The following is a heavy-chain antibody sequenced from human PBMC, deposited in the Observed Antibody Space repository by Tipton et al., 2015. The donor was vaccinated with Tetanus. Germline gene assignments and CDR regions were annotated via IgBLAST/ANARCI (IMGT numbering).Heavy chain of an antibody. J-gene: IGHJ5*02. CDR2: IYNYNGNT. CDR3: ARSADNWFDP. Sequence: TLSLTCSVSGASISSGGYFWNWVRQPPGKALEWIGNIYNYNGNTLQNPSLKNRVTLSLDKSKNQFSLKLRSVTAADTAVYYCARSADNWFDPWGPGTLVTVSS. V-gene: IGHV4-39*01. CDR1: GASISSGGYF.